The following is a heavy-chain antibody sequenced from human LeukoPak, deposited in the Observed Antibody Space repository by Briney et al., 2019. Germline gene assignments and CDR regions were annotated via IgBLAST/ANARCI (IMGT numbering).Heavy chain of an antibody. D-gene: IGHD6-13*01. J-gene: IGHJ6*02. Sequence: PGGSLRLSCAASGVTLSSYAMSWARQAPGKGLEWVSGISSSGSGGNTYYADSVKGRFTISRDSSKNTLFLHMNTLRAEDTAVYYCARDEGSSWPYYYYYGMDVWGQGTTVTVSS. CDR2: ISSSGSGGNT. CDR3: ARDEGSSWPYYYYYGMDV. CDR1: GVTLSSYA. V-gene: IGHV3-23*01.